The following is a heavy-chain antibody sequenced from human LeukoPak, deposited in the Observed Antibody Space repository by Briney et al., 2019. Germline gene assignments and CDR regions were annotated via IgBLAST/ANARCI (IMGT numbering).Heavy chain of an antibody. Sequence: SSETLSLTCTVSGGSISSYYWSWIRQPPGKGLEWIGYIYYSGSTNYNPSLKSRVTISVDTSKNQFSLKLSSVTAADTAVYYCASQDYSNYGWFDPWGQGTLVTVSS. V-gene: IGHV4-59*08. CDR2: IYYSGST. CDR1: GGSISSYY. J-gene: IGHJ5*02. D-gene: IGHD4-11*01. CDR3: ASQDYSNYGWFDP.